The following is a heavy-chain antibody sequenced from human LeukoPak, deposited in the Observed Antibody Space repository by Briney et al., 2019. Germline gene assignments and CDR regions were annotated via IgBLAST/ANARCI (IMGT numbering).Heavy chain of an antibody. CDR2: IFYSGST. J-gene: IGHJ3*02. CDR1: GGSINNYY. V-gene: IGHV4-59*01. D-gene: IGHD6-19*01. CDR3: ARDRGSGPGAFDI. Sequence: PSETLSLTRTVSGGSINNYYWSWIRQPPGKGLELIGYIFYSGSTDYNPSLKSRVTISVDTSKNQFSLKLNSVTTADTAVYYCARDRGSGPGAFDIWGQGTMVTVSS.